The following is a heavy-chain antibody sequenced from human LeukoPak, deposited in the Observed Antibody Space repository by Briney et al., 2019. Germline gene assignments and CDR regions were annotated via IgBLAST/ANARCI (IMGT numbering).Heavy chain of an antibody. D-gene: IGHD6-6*01. V-gene: IGHV4-39*01. CDR1: RGSLRSSSSY. Sequence: SETLSLTPSVSRGSLRSSSSYWGWVRRPPGKGLEWIATIHYSGGTNYNPSLKSRVTISVDASRNQFSLKLSSVTAADTAVYYCARHTSGSSLDYWGQGILVTVSS. CDR3: ARHTSGSSLDY. CDR2: IHYSGGT. J-gene: IGHJ4*02.